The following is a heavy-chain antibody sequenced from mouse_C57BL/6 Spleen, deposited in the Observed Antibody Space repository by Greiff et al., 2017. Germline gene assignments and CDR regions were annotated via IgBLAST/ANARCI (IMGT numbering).Heavy chain of an antibody. Sequence: QVQLQQSGAELVKPGASVKISCKASGYAFSSYWMNWVKQRPGKGLEWIGQIYPGDGDTNYNGTFKGKATLTADKSSSTAYMQLSSLTSEDSAVYFCAEGGDYDYPFDYWGQGTTLTVSS. CDR3: AEGGDYDYPFDY. CDR2: IYPGDGDT. D-gene: IGHD2-4*01. CDR1: GYAFSSYW. V-gene: IGHV1-80*01. J-gene: IGHJ2*01.